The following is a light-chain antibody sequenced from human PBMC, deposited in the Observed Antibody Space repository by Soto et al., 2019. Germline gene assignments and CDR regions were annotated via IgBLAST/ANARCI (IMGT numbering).Light chain of an antibody. CDR3: QQRSNWPST. CDR1: QSVSSY. V-gene: IGKV3-11*01. J-gene: IGKJ4*01. Sequence: EIVLTQSPATLSLSPGERAALSCRASQSVSSYLAWYHQKPGQAPRLLIYDASNRATGIPARFSGSGSGTDFTLTISSLETEDFAVYYCQQRSNWPSTFGGGTKVEIK. CDR2: DAS.